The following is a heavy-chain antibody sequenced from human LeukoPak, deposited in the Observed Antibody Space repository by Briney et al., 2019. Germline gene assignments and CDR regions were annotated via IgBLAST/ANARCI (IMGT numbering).Heavy chain of an antibody. CDR1: GGSIRNYY. J-gene: IGHJ4*02. D-gene: IGHD2-15*01. Sequence: SETLSLTCTVSGGSIRNYYWSWIRQPPGQRLEWIGYIYYDGSTNYNPSLMSRVAISVDTSKNHFSLQLTSVTAADTAVCYCARGGWSLDYWGQGALVTVSS. CDR2: IYYDGST. CDR3: ARGGWSLDY. V-gene: IGHV4-59*01.